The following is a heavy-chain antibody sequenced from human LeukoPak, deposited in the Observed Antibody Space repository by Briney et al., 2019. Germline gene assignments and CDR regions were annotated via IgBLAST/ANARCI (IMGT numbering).Heavy chain of an antibody. Sequence: GGSLRLSCTASGFTFGDYPITWVRHAPGKGLEWVGFIRNKTYGGTTEYAASVKGRFTISRDDSKSIAYLQMNSLKTEDTAVYYCTRDRSHDYWGPGTLVTVSP. CDR3: TRDRSHDY. J-gene: IGHJ4*02. CDR1: GFTFGDYP. CDR2: IRNKTYGGTT. D-gene: IGHD6-13*01. V-gene: IGHV3-49*04.